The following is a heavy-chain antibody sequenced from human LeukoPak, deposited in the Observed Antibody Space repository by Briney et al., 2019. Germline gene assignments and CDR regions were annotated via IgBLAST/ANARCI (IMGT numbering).Heavy chain of an antibody. CDR3: ARLGIAATFDY. V-gene: IGHV4-39*01. J-gene: IGHJ4*02. CDR1: GGSISTSNYY. CDR2: IFYSGST. Sequence: SETLSLTCTVSGGSISTSNYYWGWIRQPPGKGLEWIGNIFYSGSTYYSPSLRSRVTISLDTSRNQFSLKLNSVTAADTAVYYCARLGIAATFDYWGQGTLVTVSS. D-gene: IGHD6-13*01.